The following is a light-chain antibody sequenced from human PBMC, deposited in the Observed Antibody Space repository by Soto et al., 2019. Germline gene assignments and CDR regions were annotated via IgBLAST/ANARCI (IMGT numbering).Light chain of an antibody. J-gene: IGKJ3*01. V-gene: IGKV4-1*01. CDR2: WAS. Sequence: DTVMTQSPDSLAVSLGERATINCKSSRSVIHSSNNKNYLAWYQQKAGQPPKLLIYWASTRDSGAPDRFSGSGSGTDFTLTNTILQTKDVAVYYCQQYDSIPFPFGPGTKVDV. CDR1: RSVIHSSNNKNY. CDR3: QQYDSIPFP.